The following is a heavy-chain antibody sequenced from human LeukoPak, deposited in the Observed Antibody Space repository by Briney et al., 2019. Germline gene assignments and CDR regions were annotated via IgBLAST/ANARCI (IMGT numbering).Heavy chain of an antibody. J-gene: IGHJ4*02. CDR3: ARGASSWPPYFDY. CDR2: IYSGGST. CDR1: GFTVSSNY. V-gene: IGHV3-66*01. Sequence: GGSLRLSCAASGFTVSSNYMSWVRQAPGKGLEWVSVIYSGGSTYYADSVKGRFTISRDNSKNTLYLQMNSLRAEDTAVYYCARGASSWPPYFDYWGQGTLVTVSS. D-gene: IGHD6-13*01.